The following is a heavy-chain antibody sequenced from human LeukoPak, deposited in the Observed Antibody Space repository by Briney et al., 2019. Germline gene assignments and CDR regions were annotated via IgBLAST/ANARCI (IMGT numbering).Heavy chain of an antibody. J-gene: IGHJ4*02. D-gene: IGHD3-9*01. V-gene: IGHV3-48*01. Sequence: GGSLRLSCTASGFTFSNYDMNWVRQTPGKGLEWVSYISSSSSPIYYAGSVKGRFTISRDNAKNSLYLQMNSLRAEDTALYYCTRGGSELGIIDSWGQGILVTVSS. CDR1: GFTFSNYD. CDR3: TRGGSELGIIDS. CDR2: ISSSSSPI.